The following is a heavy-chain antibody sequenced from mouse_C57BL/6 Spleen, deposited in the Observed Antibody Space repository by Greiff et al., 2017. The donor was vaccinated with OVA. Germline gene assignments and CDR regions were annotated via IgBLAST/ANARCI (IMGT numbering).Heavy chain of an antibody. Sequence: EVKLMESGPGLVKPSQSLSLTCSVTGYSITSGYYWNWIRQFPGNKLEWMGYISYDGSNNYNPSLKNRISITRDTSKNQFFRKLNSVTTEDTATYYCARNPDYYGSSRYFDVWGTGTTVTVSS. V-gene: IGHV3-6*01. CDR3: ARNPDYYGSSRYFDV. J-gene: IGHJ1*03. D-gene: IGHD1-1*01. CDR2: ISYDGSN. CDR1: GYSITSGYY.